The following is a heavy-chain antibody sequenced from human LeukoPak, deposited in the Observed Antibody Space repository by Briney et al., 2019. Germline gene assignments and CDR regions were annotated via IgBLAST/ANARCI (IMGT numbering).Heavy chain of an antibody. J-gene: IGHJ4*02. CDR3: AKGGLQRCGGGAWH. CDR1: GFTFGVYA. D-gene: IGHD3-16*01. CDR2: ISADGGAI. Sequence: GASLRLSCAASGFTFGVYAMIWVRQVPGKGLDGVARISADGGAIYYADSVTGRFTTSRDNSRNTLYLQMSLRADDTAVYYCAKGGLQRCGGGAWHWGQGNLVTV. V-gene: IGHV3-23*01.